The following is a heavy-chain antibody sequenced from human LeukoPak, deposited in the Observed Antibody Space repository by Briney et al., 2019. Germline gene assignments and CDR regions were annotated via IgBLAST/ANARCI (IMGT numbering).Heavy chain of an antibody. D-gene: IGHD3-9*01. J-gene: IGHJ4*02. CDR2: IYYSGNT. V-gene: IGHV4-39*07. CDR1: GGSISGSSYY. CDR3: AREKRILTGYYSDY. Sequence: SETLSLTCTVSGGSISGSSYYWAWIRQPPGKGLEWIGSIYYSGNTYYNPSLKSRVTISVDTSKNQFSLKLSSVTAADTAVYYCAREKRILTGYYSDYWGQGTLVTVSS.